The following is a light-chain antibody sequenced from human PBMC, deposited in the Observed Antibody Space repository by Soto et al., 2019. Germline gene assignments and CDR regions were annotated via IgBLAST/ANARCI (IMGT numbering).Light chain of an antibody. Sequence: DIQMTQSPSTLSGSVGDRVTITCRASQSISSYLNWYQQKPGKAPKLLIYDASNLESGVPSRFSGSASGTEFTLTISSLQPDDFATYYCQQYNSYSSFGQGTKV. CDR3: QQYNSYSS. J-gene: IGKJ1*01. CDR1: QSISSY. CDR2: DAS. V-gene: IGKV1-5*01.